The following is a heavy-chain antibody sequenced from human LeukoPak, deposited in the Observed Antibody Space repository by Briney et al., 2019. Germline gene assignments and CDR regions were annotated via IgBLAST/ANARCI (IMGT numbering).Heavy chain of an antibody. Sequence: SETLSLTCSVSGGSISSYYWSWLRQPPGKGLEWIGYIYYSGSTNYNPSLKSRVTISVDTSKNQFSLKLSSVTAADTAVYYCARVADYYDSSGYLHAEYFQHWGQGTLVTVSS. CDR2: IYYSGST. CDR1: GGSISSYY. D-gene: IGHD3-22*01. J-gene: IGHJ1*01. V-gene: IGHV4-59*01. CDR3: ARVADYYDSSGYLHAEYFQH.